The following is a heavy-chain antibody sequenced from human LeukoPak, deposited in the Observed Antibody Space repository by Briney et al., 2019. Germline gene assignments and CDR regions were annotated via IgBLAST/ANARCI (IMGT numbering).Heavy chain of an antibody. CDR3: ARSSCPGGSCYDNRGYFDY. J-gene: IGHJ4*02. Sequence: PSETLSLTCAVSGGSISSATYYWNWIRQPAGRGLEWIGRVYTSGSTNYNPSLKSRVTISVDTSKNQFSLKLSSVTAADTALYYCARSSCPGGSCYDNRGYFDYWGQGTLVTVSS. D-gene: IGHD2-15*01. CDR1: GGSISSATYY. V-gene: IGHV4-61*02. CDR2: VYTSGST.